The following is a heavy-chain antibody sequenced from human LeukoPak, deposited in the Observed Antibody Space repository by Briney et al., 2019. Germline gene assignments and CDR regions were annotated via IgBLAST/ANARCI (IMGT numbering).Heavy chain of an antibody. D-gene: IGHD3-22*01. CDR2: IHYSGTA. J-gene: IGHJ4*02. V-gene: IGHV4-39*02. Sequence: PSETLSLTCTVSGDSLIINNYYWGWIRQPPGKGLEWIGSIHYSGTAYYNTSLMSRFTISVDTSKNQFSLRLSSVTAAETTVYYCARERHSSPSLDSWGQGTLVTVSS. CDR3: ARERHSSPSLDS. CDR1: GDSLIINNYY.